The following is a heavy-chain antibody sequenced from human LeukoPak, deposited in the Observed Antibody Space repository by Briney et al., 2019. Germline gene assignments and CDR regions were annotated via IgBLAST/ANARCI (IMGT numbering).Heavy chain of an antibody. CDR3: VKDRAAAGTLGVFYI. CDR2: ISYDGSNK. CDR1: GFTFSTYG. V-gene: IGHV3-30*18. J-gene: IGHJ3*02. Sequence: GGSLRLSCAASGFTFSTYGMHWVRQAPGKGLEWVAVISYDGSNKYYADSVKGRFTISRDNSRSTLYLQLNRLRAEDTAVYYCVKDRAAAGTLGVFYIWGQGTRVTVSS. D-gene: IGHD6-13*01.